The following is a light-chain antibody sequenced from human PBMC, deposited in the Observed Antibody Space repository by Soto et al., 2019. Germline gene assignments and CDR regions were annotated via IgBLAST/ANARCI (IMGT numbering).Light chain of an antibody. Sequence: QSVLTQPPSASGTPWQRVTSSCSGSSSNIGSNYVYWYQQLPGTAPKLLIYRNNQRPSGVPDRFSGSKSGTSAALAISGLRSEDEADYYCAAWDDSLSGWVFGGGTKLTVL. V-gene: IGLV1-47*01. CDR2: RNN. CDR1: SSNIGSNY. J-gene: IGLJ3*02. CDR3: AAWDDSLSGWV.